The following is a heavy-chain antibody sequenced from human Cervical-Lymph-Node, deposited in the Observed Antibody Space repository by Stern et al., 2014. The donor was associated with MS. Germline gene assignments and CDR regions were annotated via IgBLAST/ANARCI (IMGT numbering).Heavy chain of an antibody. CDR1: GYSFTANW. CDR2: FYPGDSDP. V-gene: IGHV5-51*01. D-gene: IGHD4-17*01. CDR3: ARDYGDYAFDY. Sequence: VQLVQSGAEVKKPGESLKISCKGSGYSFTANWIALVRQMPGKGLEWMGIFYPGDSDPRYSPSFQGQVTISADKSISTAYLQWSSLKASDTAMYYCARDYGDYAFDYWGQGTLVTVSS. J-gene: IGHJ4*02.